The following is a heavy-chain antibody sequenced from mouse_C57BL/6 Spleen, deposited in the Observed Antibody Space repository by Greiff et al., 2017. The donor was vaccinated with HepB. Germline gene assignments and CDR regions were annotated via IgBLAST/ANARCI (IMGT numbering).Heavy chain of an antibody. CDR2: IYPGDGDT. CDR1: GYAFSSSW. J-gene: IGHJ3*01. CDR3: ARGLAGLGFAY. Sequence: QVQLQQSGPELVKPGASVKISCKASGYAFSSSWMNWVKQRPGKGLEWIGRIYPGDGDTNYNGKFKGKATLTADKSSSTAYMQLSSLTSEDSAVYFCARGLAGLGFAYWGQGTLVTVSA. D-gene: IGHD1-1*01. V-gene: IGHV1-82*01.